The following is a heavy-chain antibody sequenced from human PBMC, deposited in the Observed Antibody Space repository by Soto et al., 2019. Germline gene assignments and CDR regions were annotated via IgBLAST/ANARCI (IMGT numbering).Heavy chain of an antibody. CDR2: ISGSGGST. D-gene: IGHD2-2*01. V-gene: IGHV3-23*01. CDR1: GFTFSSYA. CDR3: AIKIQLLSSGMDV. J-gene: IGHJ6*02. Sequence: GGSLRLSCAASGFTFSSYAMSWVRQAPGKGLEWVSAISGSGGSTYYADSVKGRFTISRDNSKNTLYLQMNSLRAEDTAVYYCAIKIQLLSSGMDVWGQGTTVTVSS.